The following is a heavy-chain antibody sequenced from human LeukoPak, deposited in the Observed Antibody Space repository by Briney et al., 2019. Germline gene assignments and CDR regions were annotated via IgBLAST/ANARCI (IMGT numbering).Heavy chain of an antibody. CDR3: ARERDTSMVALDS. V-gene: IGHV3-21*06. D-gene: IGHD5-18*01. CDR2: ITSNIYT. CDR1: GFTFSSYS. J-gene: IGHJ4*02. Sequence: KPGGSLRLSCAASGFTFSSYSLNWVRQAPGKGLEWVSCITSNIYTYYADSVRGRFTISRDNSQDSVYLVMNSLRAEDTAVYYCARERDTSMVALDSWGQGTLVTVSS.